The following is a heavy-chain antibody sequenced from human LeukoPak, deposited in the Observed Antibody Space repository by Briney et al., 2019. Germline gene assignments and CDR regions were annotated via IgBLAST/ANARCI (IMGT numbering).Heavy chain of an antibody. CDR1: GGSCSSGGYY. CDR2: IYYSGRT. V-gene: IGHV4-31*03. Sequence: SQTLSLTCTVSGGSCSSGGYYLSWIRQHPGKGLEWIGYIYYSGRTYYNPSLKSRVTISVDTSKNQFSLKLSSVTAADTAVYYCAKELGPSGTTGYRRYNWFDPWGQGTLVTVSS. J-gene: IGHJ5*02. CDR3: AKELGPSGTTGYRRYNWFDP. D-gene: IGHD6-25*01.